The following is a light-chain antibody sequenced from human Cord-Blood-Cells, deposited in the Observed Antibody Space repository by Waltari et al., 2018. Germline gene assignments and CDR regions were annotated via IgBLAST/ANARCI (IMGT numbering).Light chain of an antibody. CDR2: SKN. CDR3: AAWDDSLNGWV. Sequence: QSVLTQPPSASGTPGQRVTISCSGSSSNIGSNTVNWYQQLPGTAPKPHTVSKNRRPSGVPDRFSGSKSGTSASRAISGLQSEDEADYYCAAWDDSLNGWVFGGGTKLTVL. V-gene: IGLV1-44*01. J-gene: IGLJ3*02. CDR1: SSNIGSNT.